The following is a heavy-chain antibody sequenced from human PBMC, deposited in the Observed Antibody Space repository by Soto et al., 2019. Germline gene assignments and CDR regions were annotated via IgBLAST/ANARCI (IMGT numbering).Heavy chain of an antibody. D-gene: IGHD3-22*01. J-gene: IGHJ4*02. Sequence: SETLSLTCTVSGGSISSSSYYWGWIRQPPGKGLEWIGSIYYSGSTYYNPSLKSRVTISVDTSKNQFSLKLSSVTAADTAVYYCARHTYDSSGSETGFDYWGQGTLVTVSS. CDR1: GGSISSSSYY. V-gene: IGHV4-39*01. CDR2: IYYSGST. CDR3: ARHTYDSSGSETGFDY.